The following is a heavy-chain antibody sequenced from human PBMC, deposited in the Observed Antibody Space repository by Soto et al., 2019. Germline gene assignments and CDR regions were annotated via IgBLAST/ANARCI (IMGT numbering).Heavy chain of an antibody. D-gene: IGHD3-9*01. J-gene: IGHJ6*02. Sequence: GGSLRLSCAASGFTFSSYAMHWVRQAPGKGLEWVAVISYDGSNKYYADSVKGRFTISRDNSKNTLYLQMNSLRAEDTAVYYCARNDILTGYLRLGYYYGMDVWGQGTTVTVSS. CDR3: ARNDILTGYLRLGYYYGMDV. CDR1: GFTFSSYA. V-gene: IGHV3-30-3*01. CDR2: ISYDGSNK.